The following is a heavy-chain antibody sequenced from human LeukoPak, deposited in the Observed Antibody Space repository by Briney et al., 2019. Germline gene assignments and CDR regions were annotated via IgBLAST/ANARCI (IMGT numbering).Heavy chain of an antibody. D-gene: IGHD7-27*01. CDR2: MNPNSGNT. V-gene: IGHV1-8*01. Sequence: ASVKVSCKASGYTFTSYDINWVRQATGQGLEWMGWMNPNSGNTGYAQKFRGRVTMTRNTSISTAYMELSSLRSEDTAVYYCARDLASTSNWEFDFWGQGTPVTVSS. CDR1: GYTFTSYD. CDR3: ARDLASTSNWEFDF. J-gene: IGHJ4*02.